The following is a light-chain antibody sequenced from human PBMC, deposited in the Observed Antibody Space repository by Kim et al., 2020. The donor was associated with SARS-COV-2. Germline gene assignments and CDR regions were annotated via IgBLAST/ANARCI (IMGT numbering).Light chain of an antibody. CDR3: QSYDSSIVV. J-gene: IGLJ2*01. CDR1: SGSIASNY. CDR2: EDN. V-gene: IGLV6-57*02. Sequence: GKTITVTGTGSSGSIASNYVQWYRQRPGSAPTTVIYEDNQRPSGVPDRFSGSIDSSSNSASLTISGLKTEDEADYYCQSYDSSIVVFGGGTQLTVL.